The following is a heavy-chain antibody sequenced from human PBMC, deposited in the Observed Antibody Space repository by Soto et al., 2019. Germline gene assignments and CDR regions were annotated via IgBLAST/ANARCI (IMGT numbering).Heavy chain of an antibody. J-gene: IGHJ4*02. CDR3: GIIPRQCSGGGCYSFDF. CDR1: VFTFRDHG. D-gene: IGHD2-15*01. Sequence: EVQMVESGGGLVQPGRSLRLSCTGSVFTFRDHGLTWVRQAPGKGLEWLGFIRPNRFGATTALAASVKGRFYIVSDDSNSSSHLQLNNLQSEDTAVYYCGIIPRQCSGGGCYSFDFWGRGTLVTVSS. CDR2: IRPNRFGATT. V-gene: IGHV3-49*04.